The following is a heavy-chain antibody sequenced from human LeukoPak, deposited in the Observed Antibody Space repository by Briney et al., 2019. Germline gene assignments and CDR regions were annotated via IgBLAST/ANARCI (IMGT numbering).Heavy chain of an antibody. D-gene: IGHD6-13*01. CDR2: MNPNSGNT. CDR1: GYTFTSYD. CDR3: ARGYSSSWLSAGREDAFDI. J-gene: IGHJ3*02. V-gene: IGHV1-8*01. Sequence: GASVKVSCKASGYTFTSYDINWERQATGQGLEWMGWMNPNSGNTGYAQKFQGRVTMTRNTSISTAYMEQSSLRSEDTAVYYCARGYSSSWLSAGREDAFDIWGQGTMVTVSS.